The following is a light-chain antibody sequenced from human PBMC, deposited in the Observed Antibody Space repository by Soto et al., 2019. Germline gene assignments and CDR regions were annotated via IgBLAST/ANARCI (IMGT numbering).Light chain of an antibody. V-gene: IGLV2-14*01. CDR3: SSYTSSSTYYV. J-gene: IGLJ1*01. CDR1: SSDVGGYNY. Sequence: SALTQPASVSGSPGQSITISCTGTSSDVGGYNYVSWHQQHPGKAPKLMIYEVSNRPSGVSNRFSGSKSGNTASLTISGLQAEDEADYYCSSYTSSSTYYVFGTGTKVTVL. CDR2: EVS.